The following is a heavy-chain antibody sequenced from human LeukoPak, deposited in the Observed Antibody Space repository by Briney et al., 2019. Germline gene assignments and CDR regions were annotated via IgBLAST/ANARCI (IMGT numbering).Heavy chain of an antibody. CDR1: GFTLSSYD. CDR3: ARDYYYDSSVTFDY. D-gene: IGHD3-22*01. V-gene: IGHV3-30*03. Sequence: PGGSLRLSCAASGFTLSSYDMHWVRQAPGKGLEWVAVISYDGSNKYYADSAKGRFTISRDNSKNTLYLQMNSLRAEDTAVYYCARDYYYDSSVTFDYWGQGTLVTVSS. J-gene: IGHJ4*02. CDR2: ISYDGSNK.